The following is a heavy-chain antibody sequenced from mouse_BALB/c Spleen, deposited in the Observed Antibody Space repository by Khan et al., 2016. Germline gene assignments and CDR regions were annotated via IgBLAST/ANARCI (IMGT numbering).Heavy chain of an antibody. CDR3: NAIYYGSDVDFDY. CDR1: AFNIKDYY. Sequence: VQLQQSGAELVRSGASVKLSCTASAFNIKDYYMHWVKQRPEQGLEWIGWIDPENGDTEYAPQFQGKATMTADTSSNAAYLQFSSLTSEDSAGYYGNAIYYGSDVDFDYWGQGTARAVSS. V-gene: IGHV14-4*02. J-gene: IGHJ2*01. D-gene: IGHD1-1*01. CDR2: IDPENGDT.